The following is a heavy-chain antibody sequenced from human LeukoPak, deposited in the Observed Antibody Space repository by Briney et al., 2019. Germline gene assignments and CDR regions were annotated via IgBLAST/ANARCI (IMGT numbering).Heavy chain of an antibody. CDR3: ASGGVATKYDY. J-gene: IGHJ4*02. D-gene: IGHD5-24*01. Sequence: GGSLRLSCAASGFTFSSYSMNWVRQTPGRGLEWVSSISSSSSYIYYADSVKGRLTISRDNAKNSLYPQMNSLRAEDTAVYYCASGGVATKYDYWGQGTLVTVSS. CDR2: ISSSSSYI. CDR1: GFTFSSYS. V-gene: IGHV3-21*01.